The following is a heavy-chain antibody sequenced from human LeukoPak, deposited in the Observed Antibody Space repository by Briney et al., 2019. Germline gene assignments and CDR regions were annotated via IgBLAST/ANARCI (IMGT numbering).Heavy chain of an antibody. J-gene: IGHJ3*02. CDR2: ISYDGSNK. Sequence: GGSLRLSCAASGFTFSDYYMSWIRQAPGKGLEWVAVISYDGSNKYYADSVKGRFTISRDNSKNTLYLQMNSLRAEDTAVYYCARESTIFGVAAFDIWGQGTMVTVSS. V-gene: IGHV3-30*03. CDR1: GFTFSDYY. D-gene: IGHD3-3*01. CDR3: ARESTIFGVAAFDI.